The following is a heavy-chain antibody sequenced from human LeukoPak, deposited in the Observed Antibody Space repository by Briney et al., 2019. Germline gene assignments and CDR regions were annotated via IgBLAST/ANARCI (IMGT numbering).Heavy chain of an antibody. J-gene: IGHJ4*02. CDR2: ISGSGGST. D-gene: IGHD6-19*01. CDR1: GFTFSSYA. Sequence: PGGSLRLSCAASGFTFSSYAMSRVRQAPGKGLEWVSAISGSGGSTYYADSVKGRFTISRDNSKNTLYLQMNSLRAEDTAVYYCAKVVWPWLLKDTYWGQGTLVTVSS. V-gene: IGHV3-23*01. CDR3: AKVVWPWLLKDTY.